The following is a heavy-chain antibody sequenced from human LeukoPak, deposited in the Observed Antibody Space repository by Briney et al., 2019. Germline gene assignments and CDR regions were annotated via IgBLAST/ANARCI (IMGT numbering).Heavy chain of an antibody. V-gene: IGHV1-46*01. CDR2: INPSGGST. J-gene: IGHJ6*03. CDR3: ARDRGAVAGTSITYYYYYMDV. CDR1: GYTFTGYY. D-gene: IGHD6-19*01. Sequence: ASVKVSCKASGYTFTGYYMHWVRQAPGQGLEWMGIINPSGGSTSYAQKFQGRVTMTRDTSTSTVYMELSSLRSEDTAVYYCARDRGAVAGTSITYYYYYMDVWGKGTTVTISS.